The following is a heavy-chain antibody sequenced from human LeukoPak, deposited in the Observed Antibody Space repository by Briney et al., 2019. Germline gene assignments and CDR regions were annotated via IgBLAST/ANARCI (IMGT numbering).Heavy chain of an antibody. CDR2: IYYSGTT. Sequence: SETLSLTCTVSGGSISKNSYYWGWIRQPPGMGLEWIGNIYYSGTTYYNPSLKSRVTISVDTSRNQFSLRPSSVTAADTAVFYCAKLKEPAAPVGGFDLWGQGTMVTVSS. J-gene: IGHJ3*01. CDR3: AKLKEPAAPVGGFDL. D-gene: IGHD1-14*01. V-gene: IGHV4-39*01. CDR1: GGSISKNSYY.